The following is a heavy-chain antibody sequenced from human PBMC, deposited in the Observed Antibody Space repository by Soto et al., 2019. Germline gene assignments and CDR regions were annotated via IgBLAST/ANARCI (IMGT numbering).Heavy chain of an antibody. D-gene: IGHD6-6*01. CDR1: GGSISSGGYS. Sequence: KTSETLSLTCAVSGGSISSGGYSWSWIRQPPGKGLEWIGYIYHSGSTYYNPSLKSRVTISVDRSKNQFSLKLSSVTAADTAVYYCARSSSIAARPPDYWGQGTLVTVSS. CDR3: ARSSSIAARPPDY. CDR2: IYHSGST. J-gene: IGHJ4*02. V-gene: IGHV4-30-2*01.